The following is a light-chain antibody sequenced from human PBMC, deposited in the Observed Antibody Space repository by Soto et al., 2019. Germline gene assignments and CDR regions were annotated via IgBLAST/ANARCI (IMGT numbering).Light chain of an antibody. CDR3: SVYAGTHNVV. CDR1: SSDIGAYKF. V-gene: IGLV2-8*01. Sequence: QSALTQPPSASGSPGQSVAISCTGTSSDIGAYKFVSWYPQHPGKAPKLIIYEVSIRPSGVPDGFSGSKSGNTASLTVSGILAEDEAEYYSSVYAGTHNVVLSGGTKL. CDR2: EVS. J-gene: IGLJ2*01.